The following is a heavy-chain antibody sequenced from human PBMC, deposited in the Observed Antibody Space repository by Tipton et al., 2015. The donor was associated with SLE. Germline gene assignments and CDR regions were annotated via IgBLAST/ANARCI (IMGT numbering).Heavy chain of an antibody. CDR1: GFTFSSYA. CDR3: AKAGTMIVVVWWYFDY. CDR2: ISGSGGST. Sequence: GSLRLSCAASGFTFSSYAMSWVRQAPGKGLEWVSAISGSGGSTYYADSVKGRFTISRDNSKSTLYLQMNSLRAEDTAVYYCAKAGTMIVVVWWYFDYWGQGTLVTVSS. V-gene: IGHV3-23*01. D-gene: IGHD3-22*01. J-gene: IGHJ4*02.